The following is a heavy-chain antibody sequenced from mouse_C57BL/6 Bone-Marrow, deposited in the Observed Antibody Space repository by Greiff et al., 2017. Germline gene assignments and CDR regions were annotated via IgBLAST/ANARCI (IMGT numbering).Heavy chain of an antibody. J-gene: IGHJ2*01. V-gene: IGHV5-4*01. CDR3: ERIYYYGLLDY. D-gene: IGHD1-1*01. Sequence: EVQGVESGGGLVKPGGSLKLSCVASGFTFSSYAMSWVRQTPEKRLEWVATISDGGSYTYYPDNVKGRFTISRDNAKNNLYLQMSHLKSEDTAMYYCERIYYYGLLDYWGQGTTLTVSS. CDR2: ISDGGSYT. CDR1: GFTFSSYA.